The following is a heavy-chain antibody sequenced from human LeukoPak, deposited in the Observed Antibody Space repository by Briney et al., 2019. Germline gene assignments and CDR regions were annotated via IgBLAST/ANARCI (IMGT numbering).Heavy chain of an antibody. CDR3: AREVSGSSYFDY. CDR1: GFTFSSYA. V-gene: IGHV3-23*01. J-gene: IGHJ4*02. Sequence: GGSLRLSCAASGFTFSSYAMHWVRQAPGKGLEWVSAISGSGGGTYYADSVKGRFTISRDNSKNTLYLQMNSLSAEDTAVYYCAREVSGSSYFDYWGQGTQVTVSS. D-gene: IGHD1-26*01. CDR2: ISGSGGGT.